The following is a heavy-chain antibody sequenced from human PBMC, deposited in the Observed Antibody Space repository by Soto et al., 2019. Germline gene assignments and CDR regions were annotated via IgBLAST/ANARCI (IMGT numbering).Heavy chain of an antibody. J-gene: IGHJ4*02. CDR1: GGSIRTND. CDR2: IYNSGSS. CDR3: ARGDSHSSGYLIVGVLTQ. D-gene: IGHD3-22*01. Sequence: SETLSLTCTVSGGSIRTNDWIWIRQPPGKGLEWIGYIYNSGSSNYNPSLKSRVTISVDTSKNHFSLQLASVTAADTAVYYCARGDSHSSGYLIVGVLTQWGQGTLVTVAS. V-gene: IGHV4-59*01.